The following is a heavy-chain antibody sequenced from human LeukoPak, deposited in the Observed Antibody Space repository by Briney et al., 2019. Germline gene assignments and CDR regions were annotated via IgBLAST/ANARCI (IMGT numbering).Heavy chain of an antibody. CDR1: GFTFSSYA. CDR3: GKNSYYDRPYYFDN. V-gene: IGHV3-23*01. J-gene: IGHJ4*02. CDR2: ISGSGGST. Sequence: GGSLRLSCAASGFTFSSYAMSWVRQAPGKGLEWVSAISGSGGSTYYADSAKGRFTISRDNSKNTLYLQMNSLRAEDTAVYYCGKNSYYDRPYYFDNWGQGTLVTVSS. D-gene: IGHD3-22*01.